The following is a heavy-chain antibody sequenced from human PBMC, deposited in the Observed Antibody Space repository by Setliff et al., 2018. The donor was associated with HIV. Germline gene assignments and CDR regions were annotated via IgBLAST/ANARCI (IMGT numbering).Heavy chain of an antibody. CDR3: AGGSGISKDY. D-gene: IGHD1-26*01. CDR2: MKEDGSEA. J-gene: IGHJ4*02. CDR1: GFTFSSYW. V-gene: IGHV3-7*01. Sequence: GSLRLSCAASGFTFSSYWMSWVRQAPGKGLEWVANMKEDGSEAYYVDSVKGRFTISRDNAKNSLYLQMNSLRAEDTAVYYCAGGSGISKDYWGQGTLVTVSS.